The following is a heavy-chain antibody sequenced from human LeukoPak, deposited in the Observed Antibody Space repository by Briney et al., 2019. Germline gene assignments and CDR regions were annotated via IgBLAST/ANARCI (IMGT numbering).Heavy chain of an antibody. CDR2: ISYDGSNK. V-gene: IGHV3-30*18. D-gene: IGHD3-10*01. CDR3: ANYGSGSYTFDY. J-gene: IGHJ4*02. Sequence: GRSLRLSCAASGFTFSSYGMHWVRQAPGKGLEWVAVISYDGSNKYYADSVKGRFTISRDNSKNTLYLQMNSLRAEDTAAYYCANYGSGSYTFDYWGQGTLVTVSS. CDR1: GFTFSSYG.